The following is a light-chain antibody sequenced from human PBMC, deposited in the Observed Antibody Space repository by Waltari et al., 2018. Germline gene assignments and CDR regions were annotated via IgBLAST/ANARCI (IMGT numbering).Light chain of an antibody. Sequence: QSVLTQPPSVSAAPGQRVTITCSGSSSNIGKNYVSWHQQLPGTAPKLLIYDNKKPPSGIPDRFSGSKSGTSATLGITGLQTGDEADYYCGTWDSSLSAVVFGGGTKLTVL. J-gene: IGLJ2*01. CDR2: DNK. CDR1: SSNIGKNY. V-gene: IGLV1-51*01. CDR3: GTWDSSLSAVV.